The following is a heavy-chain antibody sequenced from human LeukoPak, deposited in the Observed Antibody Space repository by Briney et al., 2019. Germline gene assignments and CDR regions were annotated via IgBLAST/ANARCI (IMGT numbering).Heavy chain of an antibody. J-gene: IGHJ4*02. CDR1: GDSISSYY. Sequence: SETLSLTCPVSGDSISSYYWSWIRQPPGKGLEWIGYIYYSGSTNYNPSLKSRVTISVDTSKNQFSLKLSSVTAADTAVYYCARAVAGPFFDYWGQGTLVTVSS. CDR3: ARAVAGPFFDY. D-gene: IGHD6-19*01. CDR2: IYYSGST. V-gene: IGHV4-59*01.